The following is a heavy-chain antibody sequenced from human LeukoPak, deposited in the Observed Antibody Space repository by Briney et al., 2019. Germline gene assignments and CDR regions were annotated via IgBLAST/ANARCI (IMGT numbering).Heavy chain of an antibody. CDR1: GYTFTSYY. D-gene: IGHD5-12*01. Sequence: GASVKVSCKASGYTFTSYYMHWVRQAPGRGLEWMGIINPSGGSTSYAQKFQGRVTMTRDTSTSTVYMELSSLRSEDTAVYYCASGYSGYDPIDYWGQGTLVTVSS. CDR3: ASGYSGYDPIDY. V-gene: IGHV1-46*01. J-gene: IGHJ4*02. CDR2: INPSGGST.